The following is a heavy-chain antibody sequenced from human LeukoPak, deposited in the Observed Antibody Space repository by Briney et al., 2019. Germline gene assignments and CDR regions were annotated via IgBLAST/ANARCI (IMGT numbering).Heavy chain of an antibody. CDR2: INHSGST. CDR3: ARAGDYVWGSYRYKLFDY. J-gene: IGHJ4*02. Sequence: SETLSLTCAVYGGSFSGYYWSWIRQPPGKGLEWIGEINHSGSTNYNPSLKSRVTISVDTSKNQFSLKLSSVTAADTAVYYCARAGDYVWGSYRYKLFDYWGQGTLVTVSS. CDR1: GGSFSGYY. D-gene: IGHD3-16*02. V-gene: IGHV4-34*01.